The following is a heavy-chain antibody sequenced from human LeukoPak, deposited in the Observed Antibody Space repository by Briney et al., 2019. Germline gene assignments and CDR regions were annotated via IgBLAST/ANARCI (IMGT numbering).Heavy chain of an antibody. CDR2: IYYSGST. Sequence: SSETLSLTCTVSGGSISSYYWSWMRQPPGKGLEWIGSIYYSGSTYYNPSLKSRVTISVDTSKNQFSLKLSSVTAADTAVYYCARGALYWGQGTLVTVSS. CDR3: ARGALY. CDR1: GGSISSYY. J-gene: IGHJ4*02. V-gene: IGHV4-59*12.